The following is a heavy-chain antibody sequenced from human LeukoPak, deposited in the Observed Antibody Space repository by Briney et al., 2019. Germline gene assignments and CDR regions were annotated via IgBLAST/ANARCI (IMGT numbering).Heavy chain of an antibody. V-gene: IGHV4-4*02. CDR3: AKQSSPKLLGYFDY. Sequence: SGTLSLTCAVSGGSISSSNWWSWVRQPPGKGLEWIGEIYHSGSTNYNPSLKSRVTISVDKSKNQFSLKLSSVTAADTAVYYCAKQSSPKLLGYFDYWGQGTLVTVSS. CDR2: IYHSGST. J-gene: IGHJ4*02. CDR1: GGSISSSNW. D-gene: IGHD4-23*01.